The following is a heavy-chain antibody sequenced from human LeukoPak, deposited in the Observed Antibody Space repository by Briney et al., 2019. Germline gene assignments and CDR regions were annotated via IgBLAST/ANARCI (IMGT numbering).Heavy chain of an antibody. V-gene: IGHV4-61*02. D-gene: IGHD6-6*01. CDR3: ARLSPPGRSSVKGKYYFDY. CDR2: IYTSGST. CDR1: GGSISSSSYY. Sequence: SETLSLTCAVSGGSISSSSYYWSWIRQPAGKGLEWIGRIYTSGSTNYNPALKSRVTISVDTSKSQFSLKLGSVAAADTAVYFCARLSPPGRSSVKGKYYFDYWGQGALVTVSS. J-gene: IGHJ4*02.